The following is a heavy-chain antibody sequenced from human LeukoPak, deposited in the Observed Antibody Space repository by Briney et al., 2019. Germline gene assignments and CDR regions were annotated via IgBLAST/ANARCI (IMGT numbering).Heavy chain of an antibody. D-gene: IGHD3-9*01. CDR1: GFTFSSYS. CDR2: ISGSGGST. CDR3: AKKISGILTGYSDY. V-gene: IGHV3-23*01. J-gene: IGHJ4*02. Sequence: GGSLRLSCAASGFTFSSYSMNWVRQAPGKGLEWVSAISGSGGSTYYADSVKGRFTISRDNSKNTLYLQMNSLRAEDTAVYYCAKKISGILTGYSDYWGQGTLVTVSS.